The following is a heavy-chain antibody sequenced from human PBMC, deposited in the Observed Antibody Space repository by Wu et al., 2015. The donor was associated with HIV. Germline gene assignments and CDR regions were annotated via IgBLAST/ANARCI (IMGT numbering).Heavy chain of an antibody. D-gene: IGHD1-26*01. J-gene: IGHJ5*02. V-gene: IGHV1-2*02. CDR3: AVEPNQYSGSSNYWFDP. CDR2: INPNRGGT. Sequence: QVQLLQSGAEVKKPGASVMVSCKASGYTFTDYYIYWVRQAPGRGLEWMGWINPNRGGTKYAQKFQDRVTMTRDTAVSTAYMELNSLRSDDTAVYYCAVEPNQYSGSSNYWFDPWGQGTLVTVSS. CDR1: GYTFTDYY.